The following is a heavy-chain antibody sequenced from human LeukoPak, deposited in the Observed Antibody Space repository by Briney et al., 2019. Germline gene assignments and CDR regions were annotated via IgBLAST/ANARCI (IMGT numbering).Heavy chain of an antibody. Sequence: GGSLRLSCAAPGFTFSSYGMHWVRQAPGKGLEWVAVISYDGSNKYYADSVKGRFTISRDNSKNTLYLQMNSLRAEDTAVYYCAKGQVIIDYWGQGTLVTVSS. CDR3: AKGQVIIDY. CDR2: ISYDGSNK. J-gene: IGHJ4*02. CDR1: GFTFSSYG. V-gene: IGHV3-30*18.